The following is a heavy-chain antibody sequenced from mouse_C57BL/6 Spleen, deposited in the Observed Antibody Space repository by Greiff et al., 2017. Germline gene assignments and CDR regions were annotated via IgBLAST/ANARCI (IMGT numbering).Heavy chain of an antibody. CDR3: ARQLRLRHAKDY. D-gene: IGHD3-2*02. CDR2: INPNNGGT. Sequence: EVQLQQSGPELVKPGASVKIPCKASGYTFTDYNMDWVKQSHGKSLEWIGDINPNNGGTIYNQKFKGKATLTVDKSSSTAYMELRSLTSEDTAVYFCARQLRLRHAKDYWGQGTSVTVSS. V-gene: IGHV1-18*01. CDR1: GYTFTDYN. J-gene: IGHJ4*01.